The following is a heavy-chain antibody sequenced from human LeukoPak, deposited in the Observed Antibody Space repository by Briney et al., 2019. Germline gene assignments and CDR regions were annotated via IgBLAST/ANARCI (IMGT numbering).Heavy chain of an antibody. CDR1: GGTFISYA. CDR3: ASSYSSSSPPFDY. J-gene: IGHJ4*02. V-gene: IGHV1-69*05. Sequence: SVKVSCKASGGTFISYAISWVRQAPGQGLEWMGGIIPIFGTANYAQKFQGRVTITTDESTSTAYMELSSLRSEDTAVYYCASSYSSSSPPFDYWGQGTLVTVSS. D-gene: IGHD6-6*01. CDR2: IIPIFGTA.